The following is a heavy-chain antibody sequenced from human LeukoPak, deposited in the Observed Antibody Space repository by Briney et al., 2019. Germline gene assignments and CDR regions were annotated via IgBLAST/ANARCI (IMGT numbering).Heavy chain of an antibody. CDR3: AREGHTSGFCGSFDI. V-gene: IGHV3-30*03. D-gene: IGHD5-12*01. CDR1: GRPFSSSF. J-gene: IGHJ3*02. CDR2: MLLDGGK. Sequence: PGGSLRLSCALSGRPFSSSFMHWVRRAPGKGLEWVAGMLLDGGKYYVESVKGRFTISRDNSGNTVYLHMTSLRPEDTAVYFCAREGHTSGFCGSFDIWGQGTTVTISS.